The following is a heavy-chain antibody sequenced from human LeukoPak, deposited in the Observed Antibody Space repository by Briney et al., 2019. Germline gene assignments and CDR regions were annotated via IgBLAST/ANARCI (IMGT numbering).Heavy chain of an antibody. CDR3: ARGADGVSSNSRGWFDP. D-gene: IGHD2-15*01. CDR1: GFTFSRYG. V-gene: IGHV3-23*01. Sequence: PGGSLRLSCAASGFTFSRYGMSWVRQAPGKGLEWVSAIGSSGGSISYADSVKGRFTISRDNSKNTLYLQMSSLRAENTAVYSCARGADGVSSNSRGWFDPWGQGTLVTVSS. J-gene: IGHJ5*02. CDR2: IGSSGGSI.